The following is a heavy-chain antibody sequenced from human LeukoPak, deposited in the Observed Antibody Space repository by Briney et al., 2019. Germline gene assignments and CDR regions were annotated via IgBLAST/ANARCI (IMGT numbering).Heavy chain of an antibody. V-gene: IGHV3-74*01. J-gene: IGHJ4*02. CDR2: INSDGSST. Sequence: GGSLRLSCAASGFTFSSYWVHWVRHAPGKGLVWVSRINSDGSSTSYADSVKGRFTISRDNAKNTLYLQMNSLRGEDTAVYYCAKGGSKAPDYWGQGALVTVSS. CDR3: AKGGSKAPDY. CDR1: GFTFSSYW. D-gene: IGHD4-11*01.